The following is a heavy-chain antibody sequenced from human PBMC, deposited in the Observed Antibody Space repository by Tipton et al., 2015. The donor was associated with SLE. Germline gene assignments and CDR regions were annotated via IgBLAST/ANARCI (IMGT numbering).Heavy chain of an antibody. Sequence: LRLSCAVYGGAFSGFYWNWIRRPPGKGLEWIGEINHSGSTSYNSSLKSRVMLSGDTSKSQFSLRLSSVTAADTAVYYCARRGIAAAGVDYWGQGTLVTVSS. V-gene: IGHV4-34*01. CDR1: GGAFSGFY. CDR2: INHSGST. CDR3: ARRGIAAAGVDY. D-gene: IGHD6-13*01. J-gene: IGHJ4*02.